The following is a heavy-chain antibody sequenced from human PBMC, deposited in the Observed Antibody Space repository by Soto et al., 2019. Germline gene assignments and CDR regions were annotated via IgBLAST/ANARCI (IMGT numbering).Heavy chain of an antibody. D-gene: IGHD6-6*01. J-gene: IGHJ6*02. V-gene: IGHV3-74*01. CDR3: ARDRERIAARPNYYYYGMDV. CDR1: GFTFSSYW. Sequence: EVQLVESGGGLVQPGGSLRLSCAASGFTFSSYWMHWVRQAPGKGLVWVSRINSDGSSTSYADSVKGRFTISRDNAKNTLYLQMNSLRAEDTAVYYCARDRERIAARPNYYYYGMDVWGQGTTVTVSS. CDR2: INSDGSST.